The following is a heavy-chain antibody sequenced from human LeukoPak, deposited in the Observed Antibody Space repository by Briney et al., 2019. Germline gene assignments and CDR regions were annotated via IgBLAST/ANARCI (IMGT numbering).Heavy chain of an antibody. CDR2: IYYSGST. Sequence: SQTLSLTCTVSGGSISSGDYYWSWIRQPPGKGLEWIGYIYYSGSTYYNPSLKSRVTISVDTSKNQFSLKLSSVTAADTAVYYCARSPYYYDSSGYYTDCWGQGTLVTVSS. CDR3: ARSPYYYDSSGYYTDC. V-gene: IGHV4-30-4*01. J-gene: IGHJ4*02. D-gene: IGHD3-22*01. CDR1: GGSISSGDYY.